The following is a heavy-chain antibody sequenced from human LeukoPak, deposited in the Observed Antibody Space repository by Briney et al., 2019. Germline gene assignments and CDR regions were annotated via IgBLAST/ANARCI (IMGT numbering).Heavy chain of an antibody. CDR1: GFTFSSYG. V-gene: IGHV3-30*02. D-gene: IGHD2-15*01. J-gene: IGHJ6*04. Sequence: GGSLRLSCAASGFTFSSYGMHWVRQAPGKGLEWVAFIRFDGSNKYYADSVKGRFTISRDNSKNTLYLQMNSLRAEDTAVYYCARAPSRYCSGGSCYRMDVWGKGTTVTVSS. CDR2: IRFDGSNK. CDR3: ARAPSRYCSGGSCYRMDV.